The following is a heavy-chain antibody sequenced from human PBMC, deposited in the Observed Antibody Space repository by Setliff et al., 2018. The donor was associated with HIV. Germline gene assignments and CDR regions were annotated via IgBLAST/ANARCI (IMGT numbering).Heavy chain of an antibody. CDR2: ISAYNDNT. CDR1: GYTFTSYG. J-gene: IGHJ4*02. V-gene: IGHV1-18*01. D-gene: IGHD3-10*01. Sequence: GASVKVSCKASGYTFTSYGISWVRQAPGQGLEWMGWISAYNDNTNYAQKLQGRVTMTTDTSTSTAYMELRSLRSEDPALYYCARGLSGAGDEYWGQGTLVTVSS. CDR3: ARGLSGAGDEY.